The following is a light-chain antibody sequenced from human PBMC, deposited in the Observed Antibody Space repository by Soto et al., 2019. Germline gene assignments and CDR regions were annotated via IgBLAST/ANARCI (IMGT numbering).Light chain of an antibody. CDR1: QSISSW. CDR2: DAS. J-gene: IGKJ1*01. V-gene: IGKV1-5*01. Sequence: DLQMTQSPSTPSASVGDRVNITCPASQSISSWLAWYQQKPGKAPKLLIYDASSLESGVPSRFSGSGSGTEFTLTISSLQPDDFATYYCQQYNSYSQTFGQGTKVDIK. CDR3: QQYNSYSQT.